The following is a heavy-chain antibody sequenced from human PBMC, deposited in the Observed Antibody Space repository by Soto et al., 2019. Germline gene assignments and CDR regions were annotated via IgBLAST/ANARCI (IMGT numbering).Heavy chain of an antibody. J-gene: IGHJ3*02. CDR1: GGSISSYY. CDR2: IYYSGST. V-gene: IGHV4-59*01. D-gene: IGHD5-12*01. CDR3: ARASSAQDIVAADDAFDI. Sequence: SETLSLTCTVSGGSISSYYWSWIRQPPGKGLEWIGYIYYSGSTNYNPSLKSRVTISVDTSKNQFSLKLSSVTAADTAVYYCARASSAQDIVAADDAFDIWGQGTMVTVSS.